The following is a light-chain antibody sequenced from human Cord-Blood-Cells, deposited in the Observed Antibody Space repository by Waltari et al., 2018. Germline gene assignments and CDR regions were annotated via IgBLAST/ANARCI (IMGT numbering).Light chain of an antibody. Sequence: SYKLTQPPSVSVSPGQTASISCSGAKLGDKYACWYQQKPGQSPVLVIYQDSKRPSGIPVRFPGSNSGNTATLTITGTQAIDEADYSCQAWDSSTVVVGGGTKLTVL. CDR2: QDS. CDR3: QAWDSSTVV. J-gene: IGLJ2*01. V-gene: IGLV3-1*01. CDR1: KLGDKY.